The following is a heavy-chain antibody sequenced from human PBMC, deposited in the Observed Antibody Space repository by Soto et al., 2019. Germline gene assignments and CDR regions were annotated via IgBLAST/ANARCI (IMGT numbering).Heavy chain of an antibody. CDR1: GYTFTSYD. Sequence: ASVKVSCKASGYTFTSYDINWVRQATGQGLEWMGWMNPNSGNTGYAQKFQGRVTMTRNTSISTAYMELSSLRSEDTAVYYCARDYDILTGYSPIRFDPWGQGTLVTVSS. D-gene: IGHD3-9*01. V-gene: IGHV1-8*01. CDR2: MNPNSGNT. J-gene: IGHJ5*02. CDR3: ARDYDILTGYSPIRFDP.